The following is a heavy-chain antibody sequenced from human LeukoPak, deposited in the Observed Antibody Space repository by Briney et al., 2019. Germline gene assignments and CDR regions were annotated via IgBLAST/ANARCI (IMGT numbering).Heavy chain of an antibody. CDR3: ARRGCSDGSCSTTSFDY. CDR1: GYSFTSYW. J-gene: IGHJ4*02. CDR2: IYPGDSDT. Sequence: GESLKISCKGSGYSFTSYWIGWVRQMPGKGLEWMGIIYPGDSDTIYSPSFQGQVTISADKSISAAYLQWSSLKASDTAMYYCARRGCSDGSCSTTSFDYWGQGTLVTVSS. V-gene: IGHV5-51*01. D-gene: IGHD2-15*01.